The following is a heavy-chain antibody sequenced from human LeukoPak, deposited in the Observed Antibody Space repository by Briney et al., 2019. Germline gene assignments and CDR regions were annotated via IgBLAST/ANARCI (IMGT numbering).Heavy chain of an antibody. J-gene: IGHJ6*03. CDR3: ARDRDIVVVPAADPSYYMDV. CDR1: GYTFTSYD. V-gene: IGHV1-69*04. CDR2: IIPILGIA. Sequence: SVKVSCKASGYTFTSYDINWVRQAPGQGLEWMGRIIPILGIANYAQKFQGRVTITADKSTSTAYMELSSLRSEDTAVYYCARDRDIVVVPAADPSYYMDVWGKGTTVTVSS. D-gene: IGHD2-2*01.